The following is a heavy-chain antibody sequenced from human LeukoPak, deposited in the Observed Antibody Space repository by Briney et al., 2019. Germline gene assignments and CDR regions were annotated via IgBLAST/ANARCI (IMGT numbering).Heavy chain of an antibody. CDR1: GFTFSSYA. V-gene: IGHV3-53*01. D-gene: IGHD2-15*01. J-gene: IGHJ4*02. CDR3: ARLGGYGSCYYCDY. CDR2: IYSGGST. Sequence: GGSLRLSCAASGFTFSSYAMSWVRQAPGKGLEWVSVIYSGGSTYYADSVKGRFTISRDNSKNTLYLQMNSLRAEDTAVYYCARLGGYGSCYYCDYWGQGTLVTVSS.